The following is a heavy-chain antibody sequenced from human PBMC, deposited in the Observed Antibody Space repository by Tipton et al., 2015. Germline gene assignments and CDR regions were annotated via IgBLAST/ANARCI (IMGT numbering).Heavy chain of an antibody. D-gene: IGHD3-10*01. J-gene: IGHJ4*02. CDR2: ISGTGVRT. Sequence: SLRLSCAASGFTFSSYAMSWVRQAPGKGLEWVSSISGTGVRTHHADSVKGRFTISRDNSKNTLYLQMNSLRAEDTAVYYCAKGHGSGTYYSTLYFDYWGQGTLLTVSS. V-gene: IGHV3-23*01. CDR3: AKGHGSGTYYSTLYFDY. CDR1: GFTFSSYA.